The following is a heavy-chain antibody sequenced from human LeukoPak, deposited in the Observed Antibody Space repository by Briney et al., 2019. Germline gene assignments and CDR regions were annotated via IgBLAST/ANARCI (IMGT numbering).Heavy chain of an antibody. CDR2: IYYSGST. CDR1: GGSISSSSHY. CDR3: ARGSGGSGSYFDY. Sequence: SETLSLTCTVSGGSISSSSHYWGWIRQPPGKGLEWIGNIYYSGSTYYNPSLKSRVTISVDTSKNQFSLRLSSVTAADTAVYYCARGSGGSGSYFDYWGQGTLVTVPS. D-gene: IGHD1-26*01. J-gene: IGHJ4*02. V-gene: IGHV4-39*07.